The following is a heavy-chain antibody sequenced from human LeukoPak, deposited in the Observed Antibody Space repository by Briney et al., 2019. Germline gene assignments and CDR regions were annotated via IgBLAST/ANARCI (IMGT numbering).Heavy chain of an antibody. CDR1: GFTVSSTD. CDR3: AAGGLTAERHAFEI. Sequence: GGSLRLSCLASGFTVSSTDMTWVRQTSGKGLDWVSFMYRAGNIYYADSVRGRFNMSRDISQKVVYLEINNLRAEDTAVYYCAAGGLTAERHAFEIWGHRTLVPVSS. V-gene: IGHV3-53*01. D-gene: IGHD2-21*02. J-gene: IGHJ3*02. CDR2: MYRAGNI.